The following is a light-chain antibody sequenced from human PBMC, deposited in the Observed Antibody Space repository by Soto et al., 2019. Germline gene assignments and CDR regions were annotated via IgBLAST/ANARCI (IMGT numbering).Light chain of an antibody. V-gene: IGKV4-1*01. CDR3: QQYYSTQLT. CDR2: WAS. J-gene: IGKJ4*01. Sequence: DIVMTQSPDSLAVSLGERATINCKSSQSVLYSSNNKNYLAWYQQKPGQPPKLLIYWASTRESGVPDRFSGSGSGTDFTLTISSLQAEDVAVYCCQQYYSTQLTFGGGTKVEIK. CDR1: QSVLYSSNNKNY.